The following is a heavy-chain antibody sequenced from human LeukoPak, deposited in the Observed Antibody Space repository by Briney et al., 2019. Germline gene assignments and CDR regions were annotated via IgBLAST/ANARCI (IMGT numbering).Heavy chain of an antibody. J-gene: IGHJ3*02. Sequence: GGSLRLSCAASGFTFSSDSMNWVRQAPGKGLEWVSYISSSSTIYYADSVKGRFTISRDNAKNSLYLQMNSLRAEDTAVYYCARTYYYDSSGYTAFDIWGQGTMVTVSP. CDR1: GFTFSSDS. D-gene: IGHD3-22*01. V-gene: IGHV3-48*04. CDR2: ISSSSTI. CDR3: ARTYYYDSSGYTAFDI.